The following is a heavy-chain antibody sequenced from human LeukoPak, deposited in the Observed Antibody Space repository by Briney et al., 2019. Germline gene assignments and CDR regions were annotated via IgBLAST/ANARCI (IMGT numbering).Heavy chain of an antibody. CDR2: INPSGGST. CDR1: GYTFTSYY. D-gene: IGHD1-1*01. Sequence: ASVKVSCTASGYTFTSYYMHWVQQAPGQGLEWMGIINPSGGSTSYAQKFQGRVTMTRDTSTSTVYMELSSLRSEDTAVYYCARESERSDFDYWGQGTLVTVSS. V-gene: IGHV1-46*01. J-gene: IGHJ4*02. CDR3: ARESERSDFDY.